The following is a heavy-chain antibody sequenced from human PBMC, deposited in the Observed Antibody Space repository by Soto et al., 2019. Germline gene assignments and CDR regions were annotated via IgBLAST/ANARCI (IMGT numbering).Heavy chain of an antibody. D-gene: IGHD6-19*01. V-gene: IGHV1-46*03. J-gene: IGHJ4*02. CDR2: INPSGGST. Sequence: ASVKVSCKSSGYTFTSYYMHCVRQAPGQGLEWMAIINPSGGSTTYAQKFQGRVTMTSDTSTSTVYMELSSLTSEDTAVYYCARSPRGAGQWLAYFDYWGQGTLVTVSS. CDR3: ARSPRGAGQWLAYFDY. CDR1: GYTFTSYY.